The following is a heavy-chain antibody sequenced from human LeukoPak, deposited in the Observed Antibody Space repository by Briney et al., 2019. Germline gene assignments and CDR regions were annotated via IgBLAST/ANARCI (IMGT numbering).Heavy chain of an antibody. CDR1: GGSISSYY. D-gene: IGHD3-9*01. CDR3: ARLLGGYFAGDAFDV. V-gene: IGHV4-39*02. CDR2: TYYTGST. J-gene: IGHJ3*01. Sequence: SETLSLTCTVSGGSISSYYWAWIRQTPGKGLEWIGTTYYTGSTNYNPSLKSRVTISVDVSTDTFSLNLGSVTAADTAVYYRARLLGGYFAGDAFDVWGQGTMVTVSS.